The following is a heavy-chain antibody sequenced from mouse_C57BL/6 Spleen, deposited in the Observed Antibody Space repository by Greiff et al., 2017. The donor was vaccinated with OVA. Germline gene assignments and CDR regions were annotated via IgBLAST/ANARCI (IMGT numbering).Heavy chain of an antibody. D-gene: IGHD1-1*01. CDR1: GYTFTSYW. CDR2: IHPNSGST. Sequence: QVQLQQPRAELVKPGASVKLSCKASGYTFTSYWMHWVKQRPGQGLEWIGMIHPNSGSTNYNEKFKSKATLTVDKSSSTAYMQLSSLTSEDSAVYYCARFLYGSSYEGFAYWGQGTLVTVSA. J-gene: IGHJ3*01. V-gene: IGHV1-64*01. CDR3: ARFLYGSSYEGFAY.